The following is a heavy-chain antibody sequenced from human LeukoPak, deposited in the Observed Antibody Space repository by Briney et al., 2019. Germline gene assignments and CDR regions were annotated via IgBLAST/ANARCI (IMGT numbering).Heavy chain of an antibody. D-gene: IGHD2-15*01. V-gene: IGHV3-23*01. CDR1: GFTFSSYA. Sequence: GGSLRLSCAASGFTFSSYAMSWVHQAPGKGLEWVSSISNSGGRTFYTDSVKGRFTISRDNSKITLYLQMNSLRAEDTAVYYCAKQLGYRSDGSCYFPYWGQGTLVTVSS. J-gene: IGHJ4*02. CDR3: AKQLGYRSDGSCYFPY. CDR2: ISNSGGRT.